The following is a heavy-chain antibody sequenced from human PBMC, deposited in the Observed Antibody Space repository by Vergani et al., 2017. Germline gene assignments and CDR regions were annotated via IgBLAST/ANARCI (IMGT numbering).Heavy chain of an antibody. D-gene: IGHD3-16*01. Sequence: EVQLVESGGGLVQPGGSLRLSCAASGFTFSSYSMNWVRQAPGKGLEWVSYISSSSSTIYYADSVKGRFTISRDNAKNALYLQMKRLRAEDTAVYYGARGGGLYAGESWGKGTLVTVSS. CDR1: GFTFSSYS. V-gene: IGHV3-48*01. J-gene: IGHJ4*02. CDR2: ISSSSSTI. CDR3: ARGGGLYAGES.